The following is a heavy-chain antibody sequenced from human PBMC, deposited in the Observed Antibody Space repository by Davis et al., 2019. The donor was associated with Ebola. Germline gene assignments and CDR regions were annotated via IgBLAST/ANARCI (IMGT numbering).Heavy chain of an antibody. CDR3: ARDGRRSSKFYDS. CDR2: INPNSGGT. J-gene: IGHJ5*01. CDR1: GYTFTGYY. V-gene: IGHV1-2*06. D-gene: IGHD6-13*01. Sequence: AASVKVSCKASGYTFTGYYMHWVRQAPGKGLEWMGRINPNSGGTNYAQKFQGRVTMTRDTSISTAYMELSRLRSDDTAVYYCARDGRRSSKFYDSWGQGTLVTVSS.